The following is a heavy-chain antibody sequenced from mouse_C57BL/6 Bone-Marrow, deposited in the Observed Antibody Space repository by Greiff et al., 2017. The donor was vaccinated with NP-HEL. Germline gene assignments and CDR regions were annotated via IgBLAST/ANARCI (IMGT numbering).Heavy chain of an antibody. J-gene: IGHJ1*03. CDR2: IHPSDSDT. V-gene: IGHV1-74*01. CDR1: GYTFTSYW. Sequence: QVQLQQPGAELVKPGASVKVSCKASGYTFTSYWMHWVKQRPGQGLEWIGRIHPSDSDTNYNQKFKGKATLTVDKSSSTAYMQLSSLTSEDSAVYYGARVYWYGSSYPYWYFDVWGTGTTVTVSS. CDR3: ARVYWYGSSYPYWYFDV. D-gene: IGHD1-1*01.